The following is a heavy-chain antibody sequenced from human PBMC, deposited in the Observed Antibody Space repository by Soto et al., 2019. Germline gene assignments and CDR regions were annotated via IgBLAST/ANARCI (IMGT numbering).Heavy chain of an antibody. D-gene: IGHD1-26*01. CDR2: INAGNGNT. CDR3: ARAWSGSYYDY. CDR1: GYTFTSYA. Sequence: GASVKVSCKASGYTFTSYAMHWVRQAPGQRLEWMGWINAGNGNTKYSQKFQGRVTITRDTSASTAYLELSSLRSEDTAVYYCARAWSGSYYDYWGQGTLVTVSS. V-gene: IGHV1-3*01. J-gene: IGHJ4*02.